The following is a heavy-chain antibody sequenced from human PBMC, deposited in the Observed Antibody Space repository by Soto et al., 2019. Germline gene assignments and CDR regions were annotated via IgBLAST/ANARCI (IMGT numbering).Heavy chain of an antibody. D-gene: IGHD5-12*01. CDR1: GGTFSSYA. CDR2: IIPIFGTA. J-gene: IGHJ4*02. CDR3: ARDLGDGYNYPFDY. V-gene: IGHV1-69*13. Sequence: SVKISCKASGGTFSSYAISWVRQAPGQGLEWMGGIIPIFGTANYAQKFQGRVTITADESTSTAYMELSSLRSEDTAVYYCARDLGDGYNYPFDYWGQGTLVTVSS.